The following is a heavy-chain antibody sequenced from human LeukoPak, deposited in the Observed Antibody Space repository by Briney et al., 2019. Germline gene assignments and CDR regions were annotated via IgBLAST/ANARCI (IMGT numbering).Heavy chain of an antibody. V-gene: IGHV4-4*07. CDR1: GGSLSGFY. CDR3: ARGLSIPAAPYYYYYYYMDV. CDR2: IYTSGST. J-gene: IGHJ6*03. Sequence: SETLSLTCAVSGGSLSGFYWSWIRQPAGKGLEWIGRIYTSGSTNYNPSLKSRVTMSVDTSKNQFSLKLSSVTAADTAVYYCARGLSIPAAPYYYYYYYMDVWGKGTTVTVSS. D-gene: IGHD2-2*01.